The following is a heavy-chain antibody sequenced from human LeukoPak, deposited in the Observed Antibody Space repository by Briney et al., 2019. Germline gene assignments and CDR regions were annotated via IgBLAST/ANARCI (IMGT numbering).Heavy chain of an antibody. Sequence: ASVKVSCKASGHSFTDFYIHWVRQAPGQGLEWMGWINLDSGGTNYAQRFQGRVTMTRDTSINTLYMEVSRLKSDDTAIYYCARRTCKVFQFLECRNEAFDIWGQGTLVTVSS. CDR3: ARRTCKVFQFLECRNEAFDI. V-gene: IGHV1-2*02. CDR2: INLDSGGT. CDR1: GHSFTDFY. J-gene: IGHJ3*02. D-gene: IGHD3-3*01.